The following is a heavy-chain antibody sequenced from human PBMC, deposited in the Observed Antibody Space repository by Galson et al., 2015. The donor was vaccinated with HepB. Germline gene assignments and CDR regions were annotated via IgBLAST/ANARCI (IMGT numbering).Heavy chain of an antibody. CDR2: IYWDDDK. CDR3: AHSDYGDYAPYYFDY. V-gene: IGHV2-5*02. J-gene: IGHJ4*02. D-gene: IGHD4-17*01. CDR1: GFSLSTSAVG. Sequence: PALVNPTQTLTLTCTFSGFSLSTSAVGVGCSRQPPGKALEWLALIYWDDDKPYSPSLKSRLTITMDTTKNQVVLTMTNMDPVDTATYYCAHSDYGDYAPYYFDYWGQGSLVTVSS.